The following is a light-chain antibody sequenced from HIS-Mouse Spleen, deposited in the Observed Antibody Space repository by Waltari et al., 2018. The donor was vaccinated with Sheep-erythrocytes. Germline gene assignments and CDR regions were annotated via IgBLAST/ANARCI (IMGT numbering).Light chain of an antibody. V-gene: IGKV1-6*01. CDR1: QGIRND. CDR3: LQDYNYPYT. J-gene: IGKJ2*01. CDR2: AAS. Sequence: AIQMTQYPSALSASVGDSLTITCRASQGIRNDLGWYQQKPGKAPKLLIYAASSLQSGVPSRFSGSGSGTDFTLTISSLQPEDFATYYCLQDYNYPYTFGQGTKLEIK.